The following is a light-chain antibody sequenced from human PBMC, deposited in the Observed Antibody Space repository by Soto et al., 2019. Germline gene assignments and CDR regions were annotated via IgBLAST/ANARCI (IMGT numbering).Light chain of an antibody. CDR3: QQYKNWPLT. CDR2: GAS. Sequence: EIVMTQSPATLSVSPGERATLSCRASQSVSSNLVWYQQKPGQAARLLIYGASTRATGVAARFGGSRSGTERTLKISNLQSEDFAVYHCQQYKNWPLTFGQGTKVEIK. V-gene: IGKV3-15*01. J-gene: IGKJ1*01. CDR1: QSVSSN.